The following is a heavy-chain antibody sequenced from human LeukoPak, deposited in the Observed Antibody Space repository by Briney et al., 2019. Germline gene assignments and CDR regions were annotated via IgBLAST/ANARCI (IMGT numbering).Heavy chain of an antibody. J-gene: IGHJ4*02. CDR3: AKSTAPAGYYLDY. CDR1: GFTFSTYG. V-gene: IGHV3-30*18. Sequence: GGSLGLSCAASGFTFSTYGMHWVRQAPGKGLEWVAIISYDGNDKDYADSVRGRFTISRDNSKNTLYLQMNSLRGEDTAVYYCAKSTAPAGYYLDYWGQGILVTVSS. CDR2: ISYDGNDK. D-gene: IGHD2-2*01.